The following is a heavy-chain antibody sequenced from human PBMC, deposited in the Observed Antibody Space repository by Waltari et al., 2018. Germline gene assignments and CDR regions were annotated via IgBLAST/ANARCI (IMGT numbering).Heavy chain of an antibody. Sequence: EVQLVESGGGLVQPGGSLRLSCAASGFTFSSYSMNWVRQAPGKGLEWVSYISSSSSTIYYADSVKGRFTISRDNAKNSLYLQMNSLRAEDTAVYYCARDQNPPAGYYDSSGYYQPTDAFDIWGQGTMVTVSS. CDR2: ISSSSSTI. D-gene: IGHD3-22*01. V-gene: IGHV3-48*01. CDR1: GFTFSSYS. J-gene: IGHJ3*02. CDR3: ARDQNPPAGYYDSSGYYQPTDAFDI.